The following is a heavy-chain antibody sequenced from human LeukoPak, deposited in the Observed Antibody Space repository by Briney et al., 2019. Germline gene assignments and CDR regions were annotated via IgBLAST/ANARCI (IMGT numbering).Heavy chain of an antibody. Sequence: SLKDSCKASGGTFGTYAINWVRQAPGQGLEWMGEIVPIFGTANYAQKFQGRVTITADESTSTASMELSSLRSEDTAVYYCARDLPHYYGSGSYWNGLDVWGQGTTVTVSS. D-gene: IGHD3-10*01. CDR1: GGTFGTYA. CDR2: IVPIFGTA. CDR3: ARDLPHYYGSGSYWNGLDV. V-gene: IGHV1-69*01. J-gene: IGHJ6*02.